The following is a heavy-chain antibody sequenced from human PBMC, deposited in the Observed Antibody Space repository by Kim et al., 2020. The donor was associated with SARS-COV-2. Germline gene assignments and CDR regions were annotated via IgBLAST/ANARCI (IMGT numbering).Heavy chain of an antibody. Sequence: GGSLRLSCAASGFTFSSYSMNWVRQAPGKGLEWVSSISSSSSYIYYADSVKGRFTISRDNAKNSLYLQMNSLRAEDTAVYYCAREESSSWTDPYYFDYWGQGTLVTVSS. CDR3: AREESSSWTDPYYFDY. V-gene: IGHV3-21*01. CDR2: ISSSSSYI. D-gene: IGHD6-13*01. J-gene: IGHJ4*02. CDR1: GFTFSSYS.